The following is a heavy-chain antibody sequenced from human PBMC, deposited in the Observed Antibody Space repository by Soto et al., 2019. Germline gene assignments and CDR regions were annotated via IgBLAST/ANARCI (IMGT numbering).Heavy chain of an antibody. CDR1: GYTFDNYA. V-gene: IGHV1-3*01. Sequence: QVQLVQSGAQVKKPGASVSCKASGYTFDNYALHWVRQAPGRRLEWMGWIHAGNGYTKYSQRFQGRVTITRDTSASTVHMDLSSLRSEDTAVYYCARVQYSGYDFKLAFDIWGQGTMVTVSS. D-gene: IGHD5-12*01. CDR3: ARVQYSGYDFKLAFDI. J-gene: IGHJ3*02. CDR2: IHAGNGYT.